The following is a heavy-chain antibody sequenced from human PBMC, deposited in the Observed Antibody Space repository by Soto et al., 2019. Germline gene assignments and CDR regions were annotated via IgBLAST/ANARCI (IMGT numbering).Heavy chain of an antibody. CDR2: VNPSGGHT. D-gene: IGHD2-21*02. CDR1: GDTFTDYY. Sequence: QVQLVQSGAEVKKPGASVKVSCKASGDTFTDYYIHWVRQAPGQGLEWMGTVNPSGGHTTYAQHFLGRMTMTRDTSTSTLYMELTSLTSEDTAIYYCARGGHVVVVTAALDYWGQGTLVSVSS. J-gene: IGHJ4*02. CDR3: ARGGHVVVVTAALDY. V-gene: IGHV1-46*01.